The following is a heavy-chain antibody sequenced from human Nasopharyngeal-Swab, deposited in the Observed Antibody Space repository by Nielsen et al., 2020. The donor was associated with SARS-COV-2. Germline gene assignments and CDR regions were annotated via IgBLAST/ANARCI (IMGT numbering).Heavy chain of an antibody. V-gene: IGHV3-48*03. CDR3: ARESSAADY. Sequence: GGSLRLSCAASGFTFSSYEMNWVRQAPGKGLEWVSYISSSGSTIYYADFVKGRFTISRDNAKNSLYLQMDRLRVEDTAVYYCARESSAADYWGQGTLVTVSS. CDR2: ISSSGSTI. CDR1: GFTFSSYE. D-gene: IGHD6-13*01. J-gene: IGHJ1*01.